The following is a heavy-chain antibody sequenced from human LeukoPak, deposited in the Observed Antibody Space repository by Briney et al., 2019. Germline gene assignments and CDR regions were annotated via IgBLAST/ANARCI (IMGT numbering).Heavy chain of an antibody. J-gene: IGHJ4*02. V-gene: IGHV3-30*02. CDR1: GFTFSSYG. CDR3: AKGWGYYFDY. Sequence: PGGSLRLSCAASGFTFSSYGMHWVRQAPGKGLEWVAFIRYDGSNKYYADSVKGRFTISRDNSENTLYLQMNSLRAEDTALYYCAKGWGYYFDYWGQGTLVTVSS. D-gene: IGHD3-16*01. CDR2: IRYDGSNK.